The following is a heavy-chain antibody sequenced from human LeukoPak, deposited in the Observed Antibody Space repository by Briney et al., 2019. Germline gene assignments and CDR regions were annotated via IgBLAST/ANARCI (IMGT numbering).Heavy chain of an antibody. J-gene: IGHJ4*02. D-gene: IGHD3-10*01. CDR1: GGSISSYY. CDR3: ARKENVYYYFDY. Sequence: SETLSLTCTVSGGSISSYYWSWIRQPPGKGLEWIGYIYYSGSTNYNPSLKSRVTISVDTSKNQFSLKLSSVTAADTAVYYCARKENVYYYFDYWGQGTLVTVSS. V-gene: IGHV4-59*01. CDR2: IYYSGST.